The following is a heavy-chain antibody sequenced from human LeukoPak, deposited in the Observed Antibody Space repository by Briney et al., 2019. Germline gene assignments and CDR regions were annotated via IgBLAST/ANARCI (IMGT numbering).Heavy chain of an antibody. V-gene: IGHV3-7*01. CDR2: IKQDGSEK. Sequence: GGSLRLSCAASGFTFSSYWMTWVRQAPGKGLEWVANIKQDGSEKYCVDSVKGRFTISRDNAKNSLYLQMNSLRGEDTAVYYCVNLRDCWGQGTLVTVSS. CDR1: GFTFSSYW. D-gene: IGHD3-16*01. J-gene: IGHJ4*02. CDR3: VNLRDC.